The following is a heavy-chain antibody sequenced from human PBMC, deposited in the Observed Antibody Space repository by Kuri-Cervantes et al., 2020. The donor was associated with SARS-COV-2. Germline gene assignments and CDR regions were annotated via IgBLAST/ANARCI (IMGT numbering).Heavy chain of an antibody. CDR2: IYHSGST. Sequence: SETLSLTCAVSGYSISSGYYWGWIRQPPGKGLEWIGSIYHSGSTYYNPSLKSRVTISVDTSKNQFSLKLSSVTAADAAVYYCARRRFGVFPYYFDSWGQGTLVTVSS. D-gene: IGHD2-21*01. V-gene: IGHV4-38-2*01. CDR3: ARRRFGVFPYYFDS. CDR1: GYSISSGYY. J-gene: IGHJ4*02.